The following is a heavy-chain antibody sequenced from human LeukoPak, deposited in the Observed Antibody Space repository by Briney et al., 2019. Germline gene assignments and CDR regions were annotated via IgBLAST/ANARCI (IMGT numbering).Heavy chain of an antibody. Sequence: HPGGSLRLSCAASGFTFSSYAMSWVRQAPGKGLEWVSAISGSGGSTYYADSVKGRFTISRDDAKNSLYLQMSSLRADDTAVYYCARDRVVSGRFGEVASWGQGTLVTVSS. CDR1: GFTFSSYA. CDR2: ISGSGGST. D-gene: IGHD3-10*01. CDR3: ARDRVVSGRFGEVAS. V-gene: IGHV3-23*01. J-gene: IGHJ5*01.